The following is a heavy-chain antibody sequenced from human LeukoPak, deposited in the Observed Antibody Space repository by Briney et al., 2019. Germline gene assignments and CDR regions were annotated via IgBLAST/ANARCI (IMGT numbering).Heavy chain of an antibody. CDR2: IFSGGST. V-gene: IGHV3-66*02. CDR3: AIAPGPAVPAATC. D-gene: IGHD2-2*01. J-gene: IGHJ4*02. CDR1: GFTVSSNY. Sequence: GGSLRLSCAASGFTVSSNYMTWVRQAPGKGLEWVSVIFSGGSTYYADSVKGRFTISRDNSKNTLYLQMNSLRAKDTAVYYCAIAPGPAVPAATCWGQGTLVTVSS.